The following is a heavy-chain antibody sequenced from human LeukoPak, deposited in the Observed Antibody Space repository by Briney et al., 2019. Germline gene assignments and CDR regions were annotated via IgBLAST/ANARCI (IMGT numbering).Heavy chain of an antibody. Sequence: GASVKVSCKASGYTFTSYYMHRLRQAPGQGLEWMGWINAYSGATNYAQKFQGSVTMTRDTSISTAYLELTRLTSDDTAVYYCAREEMPTIELDYWGQGTLVTVSS. D-gene: IGHD5-24*01. CDR1: GYTFTSYY. CDR2: INAYSGAT. CDR3: AREEMPTIELDY. V-gene: IGHV1-2*02. J-gene: IGHJ4*02.